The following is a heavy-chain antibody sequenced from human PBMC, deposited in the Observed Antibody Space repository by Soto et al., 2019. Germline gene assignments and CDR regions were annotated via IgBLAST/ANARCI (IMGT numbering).Heavy chain of an antibody. CDR1: GGTFSTYA. CDR3: ARPKGTYSSGYYYFVF. J-gene: IGHJ4*02. CDR2: IIPLFGTA. D-gene: IGHD6-19*01. V-gene: IGHV1-69*01. Sequence: QVQLEQSGAEVKQPGSSVRVSCKTSGGTFSTYAINWVRQAPGQGLEWMGAIIPLFGTADYSQKFQGRVTITAEESTITAYMELSSLRSDDTAVYFCARPKGTYSSGYYYFVFWGQGTLVTVSS.